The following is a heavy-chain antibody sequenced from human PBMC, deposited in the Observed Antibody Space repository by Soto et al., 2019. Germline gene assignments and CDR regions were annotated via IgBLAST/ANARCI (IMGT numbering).Heavy chain of an antibody. Sequence: GGSLRLSCAASGFIFNNYAMSWVRQAPGKGLEWVSFISAGGGSPNYADSVKGRFTISRDNSKQTAYLEMKSLRAEDTAVYYCGRDPYSGARYYLDLWGQGTQVTVSS. J-gene: IGHJ4*02. V-gene: IGHV3-23*01. CDR2: ISAGGGSP. D-gene: IGHD1-26*01. CDR1: GFIFNNYA. CDR3: GRDPYSGARYYLDL.